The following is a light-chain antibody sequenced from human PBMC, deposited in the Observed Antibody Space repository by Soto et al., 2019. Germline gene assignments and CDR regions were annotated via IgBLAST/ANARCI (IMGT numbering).Light chain of an antibody. CDR3: QQYGNSPKT. V-gene: IGKV3-20*01. Sequence: EIVLTQSPATLSLSPGERATLSCRAIQSVSSSYLAWYQQKPGQAPRLLIYGASSRATGIPDRFSGSGSGTDFTLTVSRLEPEDFAVYYCQQYGNSPKTFGQGTKVDIK. CDR2: GAS. CDR1: QSVSSSY. J-gene: IGKJ1*01.